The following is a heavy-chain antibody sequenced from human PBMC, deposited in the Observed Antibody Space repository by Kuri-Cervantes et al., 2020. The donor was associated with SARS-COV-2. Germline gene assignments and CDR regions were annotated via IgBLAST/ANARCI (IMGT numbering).Heavy chain of an antibody. CDR3: ARDHKGSYGDYFDY. J-gene: IGHJ4*02. D-gene: IGHD1-26*01. CDR1: GGTFSSYA. CDR2: MNPASGNT. Sequence: SVKVPCQASGGTFSSYAISWVRQAPGQGLEWMGWMNPASGNTGYAQKFQGRVTMISNTSITTAYMELSSLTSEDTAVYYCARDHKGSYGDYFDYWGQGTLVTVSS. V-gene: IGHV1-8*02.